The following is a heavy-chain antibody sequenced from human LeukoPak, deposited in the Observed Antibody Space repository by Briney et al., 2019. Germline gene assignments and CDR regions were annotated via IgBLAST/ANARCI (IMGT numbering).Heavy chain of an antibody. J-gene: IGHJ4*02. CDR1: GGSISSSTYF. CDR2: IYYSGST. D-gene: IGHD6-25*01. V-gene: IGHV4-39*02. CDR3: ARLVGIAAHHFDY. Sequence: SETLSLTCTVSGGSISSSTYFWGWIRQPPGKGQEWIATIYYSGSTYYSPSLKSRVTISVDTSKNHFSLKLSSVTAADTAVYYCARLVGIAAHHFDYWGQGTLVTVSS.